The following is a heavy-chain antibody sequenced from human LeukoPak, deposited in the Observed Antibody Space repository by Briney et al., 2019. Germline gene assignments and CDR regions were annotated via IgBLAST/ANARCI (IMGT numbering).Heavy chain of an antibody. D-gene: IGHD3-3*01. CDR2: IWYDGSNK. Sequence: GRSLRLSCAASGFTFSSYGMHWVRQAPGKGLEWVAVIWYDGSNKYYADSVKGRFTISRDNSKNTLYLQMNSQRAEDTAVYYCAKDGGLDYDFWSGYHRTAYYFDYWGQGTLVTVSS. J-gene: IGHJ4*02. CDR3: AKDGGLDYDFWSGYHRTAYYFDY. V-gene: IGHV3-33*06. CDR1: GFTFSSYG.